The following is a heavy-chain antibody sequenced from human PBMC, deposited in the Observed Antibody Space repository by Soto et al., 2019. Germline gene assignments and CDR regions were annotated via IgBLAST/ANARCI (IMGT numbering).Heavy chain of an antibody. D-gene: IGHD6-19*01. Sequence: QVQLVQSGAEVKKPGASVKVSCKASGYTFTGYYMHWVRQAPGQGLEWMGWINPNSGDTNYAQKFQGRVTMTRDTSSSTGYMELSRLGSDDTAVYYCARGGSSGWYGDYWGQGILVTVSS. J-gene: IGHJ4*02. CDR3: ARGGSSGWYGDY. CDR2: INPNSGDT. V-gene: IGHV1-2*02. CDR1: GYTFTGYY.